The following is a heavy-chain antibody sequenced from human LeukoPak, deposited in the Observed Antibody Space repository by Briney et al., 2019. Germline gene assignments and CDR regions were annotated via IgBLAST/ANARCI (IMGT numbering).Heavy chain of an antibody. J-gene: IGHJ3*02. V-gene: IGHV1-2*02. Sequence: ASVKVSCKASGYTFTGYYMHWVRQAPGQGLEWMGWINPNSGGTNYAQKFQGRVTMTRDTSISTAYMELSRLRSDDTAVYYCARDILVDTAMPDAFDIWGQGTMVTVSS. CDR1: GYTFTGYY. CDR3: ARDILVDTAMPDAFDI. D-gene: IGHD5-18*01. CDR2: INPNSGGT.